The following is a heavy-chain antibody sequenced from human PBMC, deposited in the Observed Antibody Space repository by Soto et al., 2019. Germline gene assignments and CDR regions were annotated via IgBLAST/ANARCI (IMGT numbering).Heavy chain of an antibody. CDR3: AKFRVSSIYVLQETLLAFDI. Sequence: PGGSLRLSCAASGFTFSSYAMSWVRQAPGKGLEWVSAISGSGGSTYYADSVKGRFTISRDNSKNTLYLKMNRMRAEDAAVYYFAKFRVSSIYVLQETLLAFDIWGQGTMVTVSS. CDR2: ISGSGGST. D-gene: IGHD2-21*01. CDR1: GFTFSSYA. V-gene: IGHV3-23*01. J-gene: IGHJ3*02.